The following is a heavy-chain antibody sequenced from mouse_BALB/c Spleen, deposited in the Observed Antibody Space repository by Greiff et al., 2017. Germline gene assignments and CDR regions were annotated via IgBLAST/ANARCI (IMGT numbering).Heavy chain of an antibody. J-gene: IGHJ3*01. Sequence: DVHLVESGGGLVKPGGSLKLSCAASGFTFSSYAMSWVRQTPEKRLEWVASISSGGSTYYPDSVKGRFTISRDNARNILYLQMSSLRSEDTAMYYCARGSSSAWFAYWGQGTLVTVSA. CDR1: GFTFSSYA. CDR2: ISSGGST. V-gene: IGHV5-6-5*01. CDR3: ARGSSSAWFAY. D-gene: IGHD1-1*01.